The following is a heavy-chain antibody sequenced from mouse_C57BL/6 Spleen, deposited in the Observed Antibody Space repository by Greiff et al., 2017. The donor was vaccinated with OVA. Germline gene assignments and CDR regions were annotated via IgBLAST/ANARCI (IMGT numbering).Heavy chain of an antibody. V-gene: IGHV1-64*01. CDR3: ARIYYGYDAGDY. D-gene: IGHD2-2*01. CDR1: GYTFTSYW. Sequence: QVQLQQPGAELVKPGASVKLSCKASGYTFTSYWMHWVKQRPGQGLEWIGMIHPNSGSTNYNEKFKSKATLTVDKSSSTAYMQLSSLTSEDSAVYYCARIYYGYDAGDYWGQGTTLTVSS. J-gene: IGHJ2*01. CDR2: IHPNSGST.